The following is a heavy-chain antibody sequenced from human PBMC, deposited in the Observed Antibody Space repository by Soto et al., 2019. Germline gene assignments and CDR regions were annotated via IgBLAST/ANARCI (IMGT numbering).Heavy chain of an antibody. CDR3: ARQPRGGDLWNGYLPYEFWFDS. Sequence: ASVKVSCKASGYSFTSYAIHWVRQAPGQSLEWMGWINGGNGDTKYSQKFKGRVTFIRDTSASTAYMELSSLRSEDTAVYYCARQPRGGDLWNGYLPYEFWFDSWRPGRLVAVPS. CDR1: GYSFTSYA. D-gene: IGHD3-3*01. J-gene: IGHJ5*01. CDR2: INGGNGDT. V-gene: IGHV1-3*01.